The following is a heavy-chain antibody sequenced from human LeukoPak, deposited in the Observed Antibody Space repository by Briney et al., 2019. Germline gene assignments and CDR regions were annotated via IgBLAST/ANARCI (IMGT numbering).Heavy chain of an antibody. CDR1: GFTFINYW. J-gene: IGHJ4*02. CDR2: IKQDGSEK. CDR3: ARKGSRRPSPEGV. Sequence: PGGSLRLSCAASGFTFINYWMSWVHQAPGKGLEWVADIKQDGSEKYYVDSVKGRFTISRDNAKNSLYLQMNTLRAEDTAVYFCARKGSRRPSPEGVWGQGTLVTVSS. D-gene: IGHD1-14*01. V-gene: IGHV3-7*03.